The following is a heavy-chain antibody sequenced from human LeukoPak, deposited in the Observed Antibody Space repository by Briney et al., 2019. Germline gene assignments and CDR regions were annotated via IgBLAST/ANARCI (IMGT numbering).Heavy chain of an antibody. CDR3: AKGGTRGSWYHFDS. CDR1: GFTFSSFA. J-gene: IGHJ4*02. V-gene: IGHV3-23*01. CDR2: ISAYDGSA. Sequence: GGSLGLSCAASGFTFSSFAMSWVRQAPGKGLEWVSAISAYDGSAYYGDPVRGRFTISRDNSKSTLFLQMNSLRVEDTAVYYCAKGGTRGSWYHFDSWGQGTLVTVSS. D-gene: IGHD6-13*01.